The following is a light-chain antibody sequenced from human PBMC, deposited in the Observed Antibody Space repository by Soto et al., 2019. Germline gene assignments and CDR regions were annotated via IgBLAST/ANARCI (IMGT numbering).Light chain of an antibody. CDR3: SSYTRRSTLV. V-gene: IGLV2-14*03. Sequence: QSALTQPASVSGSPGQSITISCTGTSSDVGAYDFVSWYQQHPGKAPTLIIFDVGNRPSGVSNRFSGSKSGNTASLAISGLQPEDEADYYCSSYTRRSTLVFGGGTKLTVL. J-gene: IGLJ2*01. CDR1: SSDVGAYDF. CDR2: DVG.